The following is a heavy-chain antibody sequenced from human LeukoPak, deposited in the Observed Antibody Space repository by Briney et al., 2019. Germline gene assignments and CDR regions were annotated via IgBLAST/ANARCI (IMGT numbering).Heavy chain of an antibody. J-gene: IGHJ4*02. CDR1: GFTFSAYA. D-gene: IGHD5-24*01. CDR2: ISSSGSTT. V-gene: IGHV3-48*03. Sequence: GGSLRLSCEASGFTFSAYAMTWVRQAPGKGLEWVSHISSSGSTTYYADSMKGRFTISRDNAKNSLYLQMNSLRAEDTAVYYCASPQYYFDYWGQGTLVTVSS. CDR3: ASPQYYFDY.